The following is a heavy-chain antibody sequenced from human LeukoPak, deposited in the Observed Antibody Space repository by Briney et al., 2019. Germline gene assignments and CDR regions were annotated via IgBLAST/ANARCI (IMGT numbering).Heavy chain of an antibody. CDR3: ASLGVAVPAAVN. D-gene: IGHD2-2*01. V-gene: IGHV4-34*01. CDR2: INHSGST. CDR1: GGSFSGYY. J-gene: IGHJ4*02. Sequence: PSETLSLTCAVYGGSFSGYYWSWIRQPPGKGLGWIGEINHSGSTNYNPSLKSRVTISVDTSKNQFSLKLSSVTAADTAVYYCASLGVAVPAAVNWGQGTLVTVSS.